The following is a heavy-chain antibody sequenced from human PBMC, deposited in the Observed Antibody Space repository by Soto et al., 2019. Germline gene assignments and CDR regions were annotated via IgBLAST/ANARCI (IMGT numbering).Heavy chain of an antibody. CDR1: GFTFSSYG. J-gene: IGHJ4*02. V-gene: IGHV3-33*01. CDR3: ARDERMGDTAMVTYGAPDY. D-gene: IGHD5-18*01. Sequence: QVQLVESGGGVVQPGRSLRLSCAASGFTFSSYGMHWVRQAPGKGLEWVAVIWYDGSNKYYADSVKGRFTISRDNSKNTLYLQMNSLRAEDTAVYYCARDERMGDTAMVTYGAPDYWGQGTLVTVSS. CDR2: IWYDGSNK.